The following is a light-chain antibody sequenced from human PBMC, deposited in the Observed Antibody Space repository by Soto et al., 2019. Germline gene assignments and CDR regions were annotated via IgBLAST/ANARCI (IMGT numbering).Light chain of an antibody. CDR3: QSYDSSLSGDVV. J-gene: IGLJ2*01. CDR1: SSNIGAGYD. CDR2: GNN. V-gene: IGLV1-40*01. Sequence: QSVLTQPPSVSGAPGQRITISCTGSSSNIGAGYDVHWYQQLPGTAPKLLIYGNNNRPSGVPDRFSGSKSSTSASLAITGLQAEDEADYYCQSYDSSLSGDVVFGGGTKLTVL.